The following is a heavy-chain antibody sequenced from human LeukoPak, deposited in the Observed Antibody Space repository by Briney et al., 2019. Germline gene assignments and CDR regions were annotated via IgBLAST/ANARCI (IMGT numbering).Heavy chain of an antibody. V-gene: IGHV5-51*01. Sequence: GESLKISCKGSGYSYTNYWIGWVRQMPGKGLEWMGIIYPADSDTRYSPSFQGQVTISADKSISTAYLQWSSLKASDTAMYYCARQGEEVVVISHFDYWGQGTLVTVSS. J-gene: IGHJ4*02. D-gene: IGHD3-22*01. CDR1: GYSYTNYW. CDR3: ARQGEEVVVISHFDY. CDR2: IYPADSDT.